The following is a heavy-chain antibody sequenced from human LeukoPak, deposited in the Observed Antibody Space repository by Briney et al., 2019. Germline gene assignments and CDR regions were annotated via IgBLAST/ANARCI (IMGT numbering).Heavy chain of an antibody. D-gene: IGHD1-26*01. V-gene: IGHV1-46*01. CDR3: ARDNSVGDNAWWFDP. CDR2: INPTGGST. J-gene: IGHJ5*02. CDR1: GYTFTDYY. Sequence: ASVKVSCKASGYTFTDYYMHWVRQAPGQGLEWMGLINPTGGSTGYAQKFQGRVTMTRDMSTSTDYMELSSLRSEDTAIYYCARDNSVGDNAWWFDPWGQGTLVTVSS.